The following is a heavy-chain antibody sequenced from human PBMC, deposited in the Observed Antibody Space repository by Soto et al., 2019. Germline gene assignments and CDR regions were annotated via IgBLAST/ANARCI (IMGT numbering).Heavy chain of an antibody. J-gene: IGHJ4*02. CDR2: IYPSVSS. CDR1: GFAIGRGYY. V-gene: IGHV4-38-2*02. CDR3: AREKVGTTFFDN. D-gene: IGHD1-1*01. Sequence: LSLTCSVSGFAIGRGYYWSWVRQPPGKGLEWIGSIYPSVSSYHNPSLATRLRLSIDTSKNQFTLNLTSVTAADTALYFCAREKVGTTFFDNWGQGIQVTVSS.